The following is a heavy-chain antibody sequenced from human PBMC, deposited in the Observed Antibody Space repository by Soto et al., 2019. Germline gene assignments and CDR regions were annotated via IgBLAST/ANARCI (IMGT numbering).Heavy chain of an antibody. V-gene: IGHV3-23*01. Sequence: GGSLRLSCVASGFSFSDYAMSWVRQGPGKGLEWVSSISGSGSSTYYADSVKGRFTISRDNSKNTLYLQMNSLRAEDTAVYYCAKDQYNSGVSIGYWGQGTLVTVSS. J-gene: IGHJ4*02. CDR1: GFSFSDYA. CDR3: AKDQYNSGVSIGY. D-gene: IGHD6-19*01. CDR2: ISGSGSST.